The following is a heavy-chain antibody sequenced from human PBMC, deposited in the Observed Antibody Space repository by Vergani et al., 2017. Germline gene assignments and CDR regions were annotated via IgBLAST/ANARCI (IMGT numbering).Heavy chain of an antibody. CDR1: GFTFSSYG. V-gene: IGHV3-33*01. CDR3: AREESAVGKSVRVDD. CDR2: IWYDGSNK. Sequence: QVQLVESGGGVVQPGRSLRLSCAASGFTFSSYGMHWVRQAPGKGLEWVAVIWYDGSNKYYADSVKGRFTISRDKSKNTLYLQMNSLRAEDTAVYYCAREESAVGKSVRVDDGGEGRLVTVS. D-gene: IGHD2-2*01. J-gene: IGHJ4*02.